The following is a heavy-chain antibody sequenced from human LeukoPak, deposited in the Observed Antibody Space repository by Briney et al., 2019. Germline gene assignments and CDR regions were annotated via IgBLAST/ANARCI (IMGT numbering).Heavy chain of an antibody. J-gene: IGHJ4*02. CDR3: ARGVAMGTTYYFDS. CDR2: ISNHNGNT. D-gene: IGHD1-1*01. V-gene: IGHV1-18*01. Sequence: ASVKVSCKTSGFTFSAYGIAWVRQAPGQGPERMGWISNHNGNTNYAQKFQGRISVTTETSTGTAFLEVRDLKSDDTAVYYCARGVAMGTTYYFDSWGRGTQVTVAS. CDR1: GFTFSAYG.